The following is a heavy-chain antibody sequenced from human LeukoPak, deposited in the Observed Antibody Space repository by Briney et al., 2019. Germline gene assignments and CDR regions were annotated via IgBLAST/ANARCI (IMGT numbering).Heavy chain of an antibody. CDR2: ISSDGSVI. CDR1: AVPFTASW. J-gene: IGHJ6*02. CDR3: AIDRHYTMNI. V-gene: IGHV3-74*01. D-gene: IGHD4-11*01. Sequence: GGSLRLSCAASAVPFTASWMHWVRQAPGKGLAWVSHISSDGSVIVYADSVKGRFTISRDNAKNTLYLQMNSLRVDDTAVYYCAIDRHYTMNIWGQGATVTVSS.